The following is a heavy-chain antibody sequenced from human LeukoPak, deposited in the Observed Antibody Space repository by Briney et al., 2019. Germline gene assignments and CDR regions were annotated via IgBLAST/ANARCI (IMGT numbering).Heavy chain of an antibody. CDR1: GYSFTSYW. J-gene: IGHJ3*02. CDR2: IYPGDSDT. Sequence: GESLKSSCKGSGYSFTSYWIGWVRQMPGKGLEWMGIIYPGDSDTRYSPSFQGQVTISADKSISTAYLQWSSLKASDTAMYYCARPYYDFWSGYSGHDAFDIWGQGTMVTVSS. V-gene: IGHV5-51*01. CDR3: ARPYYDFWSGYSGHDAFDI. D-gene: IGHD3-3*01.